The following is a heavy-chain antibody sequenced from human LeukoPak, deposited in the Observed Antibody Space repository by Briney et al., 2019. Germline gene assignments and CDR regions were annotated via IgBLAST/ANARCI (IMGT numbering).Heavy chain of an antibody. CDR1: GYTFTRYG. Sequence: ASVKVSCKASGYTFTRYGISWVRQAPGQGLEWMGWISAYNGNTNYAQKLQGRVTMTRDTSTSTVYMDVSSLRSDDTAVYYCATIAASDAEYFQHWGQGTLVTVSS. J-gene: IGHJ1*01. V-gene: IGHV1-18*01. D-gene: IGHD6-6*01. CDR2: ISAYNGNT. CDR3: ATIAASDAEYFQH.